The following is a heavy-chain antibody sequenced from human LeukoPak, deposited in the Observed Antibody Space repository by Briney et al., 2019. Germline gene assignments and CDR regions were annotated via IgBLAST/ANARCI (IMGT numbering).Heavy chain of an antibody. J-gene: IGHJ4*02. CDR3: ARARWAGYCSGGSCYDDY. Sequence: GGSLRLSCAASGFTFSSYSMNWVRQAPGKGLEWVSSISSGSSYIYYADSVKGRFTISRDNAKNSLYLQMNSLRAEDTAVYYCARARWAGYCSGGSCYDDYWGQGTLVTVSS. CDR2: ISSGSSYI. D-gene: IGHD2-15*01. V-gene: IGHV3-21*01. CDR1: GFTFSSYS.